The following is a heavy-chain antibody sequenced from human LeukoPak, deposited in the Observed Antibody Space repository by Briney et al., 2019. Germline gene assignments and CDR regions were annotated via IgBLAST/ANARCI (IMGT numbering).Heavy chain of an antibody. CDR2: IIPILGIA. D-gene: IGHD6-13*01. CDR3: ARVVSSAAAGDPFDY. V-gene: IGHV1-69*04. J-gene: IGHJ4*02. CDR1: GGTFSSYA. Sequence: SVKVSCKASGGTFSSYAISWVRQAPGQGLEWMGRIIPILGIANYAQKFQGRVTITADKSTSTAYMELSSLRSEDTAVYYCARVVSSAAAGDPFDYWGQGTLVTVSS.